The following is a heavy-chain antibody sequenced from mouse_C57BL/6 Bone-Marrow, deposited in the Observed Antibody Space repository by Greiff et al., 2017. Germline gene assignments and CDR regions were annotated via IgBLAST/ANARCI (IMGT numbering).Heavy chain of an antibody. CDR3: AREARNYYGSSYGYFDV. CDR2: IYPGGGYT. CDR1: GYTFTNYW. J-gene: IGHJ1*03. D-gene: IGHD1-1*01. V-gene: IGHV1-63*01. Sequence: VQLQQSGAELVRPGTSVKMSCMASGYTFTNYWIGWAKQRPGHGLEWIGDIYPGGGYTNSNEKSTGKGTLTADKASSTVYMEFSSLTSEDSAIYYCAREARNYYGSSYGYFDVWGTGTTVTVSS.